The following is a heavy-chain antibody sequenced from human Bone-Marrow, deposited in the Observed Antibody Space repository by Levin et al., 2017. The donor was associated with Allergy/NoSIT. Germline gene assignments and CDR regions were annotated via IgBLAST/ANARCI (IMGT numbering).Heavy chain of an antibody. V-gene: IGHV3-30*18. D-gene: IGHD4-17*01. CDR1: GFTFSSYG. Sequence: PGGSLRLSCAASGFTFSSYGMHWVRKAPGKGLEWVAVISDDGSNKDYADSVKGRFTISRDNSKNTLYLQMNRLRTEDTAMYHCAKGLNYGDYIFYFDYWGQGTLVTVSS. CDR2: ISDDGSNK. J-gene: IGHJ4*02. CDR3: AKGLNYGDYIFYFDY.